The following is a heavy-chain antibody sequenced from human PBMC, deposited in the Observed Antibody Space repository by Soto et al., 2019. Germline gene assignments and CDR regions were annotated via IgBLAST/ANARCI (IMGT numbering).Heavy chain of an antibody. D-gene: IGHD6-19*01. V-gene: IGHV3-7*03. Sequence: EVQVVESGGSLVQSGGSLRLSCAVSGLTFRKYWMTWVRQAPGKGLEWVANIKEDGSERYYVDSVKGRFTISRDNAKNSVYLQMKSLRAEDTAVYYCAKAVVAGSYSDYWGQGTLVTVSS. J-gene: IGHJ4*02. CDR2: IKEDGSER. CDR1: GLTFRKYW. CDR3: AKAVVAGSYSDY.